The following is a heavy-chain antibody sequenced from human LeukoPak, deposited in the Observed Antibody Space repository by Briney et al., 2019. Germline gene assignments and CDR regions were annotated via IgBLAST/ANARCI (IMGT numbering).Heavy chain of an antibody. Sequence: PGGSLRLSCAASGFTFSSYGMSWVRQAPGKGLEWVSAISGSGGSTYYADSVKGRFTISRDNSKNTLYLQMNSLRAEDTAVYYCAKDLRSQGYYFDYWGQGTLVTVSS. V-gene: IGHV3-23*01. CDR3: AKDLRSQGYYFDY. D-gene: IGHD1-26*01. CDR1: GFTFSSYG. CDR2: ISGSGGST. J-gene: IGHJ4*02.